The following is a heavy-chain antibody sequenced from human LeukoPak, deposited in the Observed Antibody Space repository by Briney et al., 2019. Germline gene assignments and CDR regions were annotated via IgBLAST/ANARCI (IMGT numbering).Heavy chain of an antibody. J-gene: IGHJ4*02. CDR1: GFTFSNSA. V-gene: IGHV3-23*01. Sequence: PGGSLRLSCAASGFTFSNSAMGWVRQAPGKGLEWVSDISGNSDTTYYANSVKGRFTISRDNSKNTVYLQMNSLRAEDTAVYYCAKWASCTSTSCYSLHYWGQGTLVTVSS. D-gene: IGHD2-2*02. CDR2: ISGNSDTT. CDR3: AKWASCTSTSCYSLHY.